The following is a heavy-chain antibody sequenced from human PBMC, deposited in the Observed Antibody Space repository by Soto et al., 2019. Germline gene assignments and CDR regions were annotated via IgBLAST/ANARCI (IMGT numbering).Heavy chain of an antibody. CDR1: GDSISTYF. D-gene: IGHD2-2*01. Sequence: SETLSLTCTVSGDSISTYFWSWIRQPPGKGLEWIGYIYHSGSTYYNPSLKSRVTISVDRSKNQFSLKLSSVTAADTAVYYCARVPNRWGQGTLVTVSS. CDR3: ARVPNR. CDR2: IYHSGST. V-gene: IGHV4-59*12. J-gene: IGHJ5*02.